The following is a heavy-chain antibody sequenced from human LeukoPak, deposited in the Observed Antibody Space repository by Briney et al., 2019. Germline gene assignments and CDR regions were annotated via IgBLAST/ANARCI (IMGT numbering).Heavy chain of an antibody. V-gene: IGHV3-30*18. J-gene: IGHJ4*02. CDR2: ISYDGSNK. CDR3: AKESPYRAPTRTYYFDY. D-gene: IGHD1-14*01. CDR1: GFTFSSYG. Sequence: GRSLRLSCAASGFTFSSYGMHWVRQAPGKGLEWVAVISYDGSNKYYADSVKGRFTISRDNSKNTLYLQMNSLRAEDTAVYYCAKESPYRAPTRTYYFDYWGQGTLVTVSS.